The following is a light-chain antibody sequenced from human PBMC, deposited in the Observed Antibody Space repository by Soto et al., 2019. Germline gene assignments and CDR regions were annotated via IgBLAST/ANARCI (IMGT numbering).Light chain of an antibody. CDR2: GAY. J-gene: IGKJ5*01. Sequence: VVLTQSPGTLSLSPGERATLSCRTSQSVSSVYLAWYQQRPGQPPRLLIYGAYNRATGVPDRFSGSGSGTDPPPIINRVEPEDVSIYYCKQYGGSRRITLGQG. CDR1: QSVSSVY. V-gene: IGKV3-20*01. CDR3: KQYGGSRRIT.